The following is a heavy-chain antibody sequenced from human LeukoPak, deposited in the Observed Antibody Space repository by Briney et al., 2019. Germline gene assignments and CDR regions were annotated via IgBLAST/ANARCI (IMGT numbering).Heavy chain of an antibody. Sequence: GASVKVSCKASGGTFSSYAISWVRQAPGQGLEWMGGIIPIFGTANYAQKFQGRVTITADESTSTAYMELSSLRSEDTAVYYCVRDGGGYNFDYWGQGTLVTVSS. J-gene: IGHJ4*02. CDR3: VRDGGGYNFDY. CDR1: GGTFSSYA. D-gene: IGHD5-24*01. V-gene: IGHV1-69*13. CDR2: IIPIFGTA.